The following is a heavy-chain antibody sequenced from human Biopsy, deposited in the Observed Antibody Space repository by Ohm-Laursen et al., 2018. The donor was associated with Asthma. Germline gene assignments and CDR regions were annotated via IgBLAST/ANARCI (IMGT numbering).Heavy chain of an antibody. Sequence: SLRLSCAASRFTFTKYAMSWVRPAPGKGLEWVSAISGSGDNTYYADSVKGRLTISRDNSKNTLYLQMNSLRAEDTAVYYCAKDGRGGTPDNWFDPWGQGTLVTVSS. CDR3: AKDGRGGTPDNWFDP. CDR2: ISGSGDNT. V-gene: IGHV3-23*01. D-gene: IGHD1-7*01. CDR1: RFTFTKYA. J-gene: IGHJ5*02.